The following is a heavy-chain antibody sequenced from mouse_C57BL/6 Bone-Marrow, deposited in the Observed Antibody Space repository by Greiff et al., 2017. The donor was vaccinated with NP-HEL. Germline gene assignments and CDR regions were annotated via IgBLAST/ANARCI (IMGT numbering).Heavy chain of an antibody. V-gene: IGHV1-69*01. CDR2: IDPSDSYT. CDR1: GYTFTSYW. CDR3: ARGAYGSSYGY. D-gene: IGHD1-1*01. Sequence: QVQLQQPGAELVMPGASVKLSCKASGYTFTSYWMHWVKQRPGQGLEWIGEIDPSDSYTNYNQKFKGKATLPVDKSSRTAYMQLSSLTSEDSAVYYCARGAYGSSYGYWGQGTTLTVSS. J-gene: IGHJ2*01.